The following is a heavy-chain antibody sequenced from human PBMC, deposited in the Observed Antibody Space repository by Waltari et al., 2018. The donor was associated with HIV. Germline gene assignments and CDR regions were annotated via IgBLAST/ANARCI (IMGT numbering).Heavy chain of an antibody. J-gene: IGHJ4*02. CDR2: ISYRSRNI. D-gene: IGHD6-13*01. Sequence: VHLLESGGGLVQPGGSLRLSCAASGFTFSSYSVNWVRQAPGKGLEWIAYISYRSRNIYYGDSVEGRFTISRDNSKNSLYLQMDSLRADDTAVYYCTRTVSSYKYYFDYWGQGTLVTVSS. CDR1: GFTFSSYS. CDR3: TRTVSSYKYYFDY. V-gene: IGHV3-48*04.